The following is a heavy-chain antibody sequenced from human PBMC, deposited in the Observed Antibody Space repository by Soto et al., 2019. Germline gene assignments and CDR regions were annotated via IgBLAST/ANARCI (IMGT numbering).Heavy chain of an antibody. CDR3: AREIRRDAAAPDAFDI. CDR1: GYTFTSYA. Sequence: ASVKVSCKASGYTFTSYAMHWVRQAPGQRLEWMGWINAGNGNTKYSQKFQGRVTITRDTSASTAYMELSSLRSEDTAVYYCAREIRRDAAAPDAFDIWGQGTMVTLSS. J-gene: IGHJ3*02. CDR2: INAGNGNT. D-gene: IGHD6-13*01. V-gene: IGHV1-3*01.